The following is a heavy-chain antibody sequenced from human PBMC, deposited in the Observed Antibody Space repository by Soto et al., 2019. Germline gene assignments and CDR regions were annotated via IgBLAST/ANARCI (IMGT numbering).Heavy chain of an antibody. Sequence: QVRLQESGPGLLKPSQTLSLTCTVSGASISSNTYYWSWVRQRPGKGLEWIGYIYNSGSPYYDPYLKSRVNISVDTSKNQFSHKLTSVTAADTAVYFCASRIITPKSATFWGQGTLITVSS. CDR3: ASRIITPKSATF. V-gene: IGHV4-31*03. CDR2: IYNSGSP. J-gene: IGHJ4*02. D-gene: IGHD3-22*01. CDR1: GASISSNTYY.